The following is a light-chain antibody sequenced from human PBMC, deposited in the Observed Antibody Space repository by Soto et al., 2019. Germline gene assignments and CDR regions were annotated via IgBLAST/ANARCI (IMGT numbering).Light chain of an antibody. Sequence: QSVLTQPPSASGTPGQRVTISCSGSSSNIGSNTVNWYQQHPGTAPKLLIYSNNQRPSGVPDRFSGSKSGTSASLAISGLQSEDEADYYCAAWDDSLNGRYDFGTGTKVTVL. CDR1: SSNIGSNT. CDR2: SNN. V-gene: IGLV1-44*01. J-gene: IGLJ1*01. CDR3: AAWDDSLNGRYD.